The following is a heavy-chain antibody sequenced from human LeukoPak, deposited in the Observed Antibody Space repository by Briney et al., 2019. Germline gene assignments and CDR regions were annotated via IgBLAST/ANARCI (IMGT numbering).Heavy chain of an antibody. J-gene: IGHJ3*02. Sequence: PGGSLRLSCAASGFTFSSYSMNWVRQAPGKGLEWVSSISSSSSYIYYADSVKGRFTISRDNAKNSLYLQMNSLRAEDTAVYYCARDIPAPELLDDAFDIWGQGTMVTVSS. CDR2: ISSSSSYI. V-gene: IGHV3-21*01. CDR3: ARDIPAPELLDDAFDI. CDR1: GFTFSSYS. D-gene: IGHD1-26*01.